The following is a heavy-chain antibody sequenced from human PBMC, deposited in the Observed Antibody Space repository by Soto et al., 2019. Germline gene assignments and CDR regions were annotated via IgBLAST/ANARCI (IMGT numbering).Heavy chain of an antibody. D-gene: IGHD5-18*01. CDR1: GYTYASYY. V-gene: IGHV1-46*03. Sequence: GTSVKVSCKESGYTYASYYRHWVRQAPGQGLEWMGIINPSGGSTSYAQKFQGRVTMTRDTSTSTVYMELSSLRSEDTAVYYCARVYPSDTRYGYVGNNWFDPWGQGTLVTVSS. CDR2: INPSGGST. J-gene: IGHJ5*02. CDR3: ARVYPSDTRYGYVGNNWFDP.